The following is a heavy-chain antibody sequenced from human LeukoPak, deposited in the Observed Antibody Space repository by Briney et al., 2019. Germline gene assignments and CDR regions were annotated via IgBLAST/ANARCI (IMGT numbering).Heavy chain of an antibody. Sequence: GGSLRLSCVASGFTFSNYAMTWVRQAPGKGLEWVSSISRSGGSTYYADSVKGRFTISRDNFKSTLYLQTDSLRAEDTAVYYCAKDSGVLDFGRGYYTWGGGQGTLVTVSS. V-gene: IGHV3-23*01. CDR1: GFTFSNYA. D-gene: IGHD3-3*01. J-gene: IGHJ4*02. CDR3: AKDSGVLDFGRGYYTWG. CDR2: ISRSGGST.